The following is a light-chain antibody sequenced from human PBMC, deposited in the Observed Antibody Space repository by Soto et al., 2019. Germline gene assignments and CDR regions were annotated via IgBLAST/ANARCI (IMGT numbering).Light chain of an antibody. V-gene: IGKV3-15*01. J-gene: IGKJ1*01. CDR3: QQYNNWRT. CDR1: QSVSTN. Sequence: EIVMTQSPATLSVSPGERATLSCRASQSVSTNLAWYQQKPGQAPRLLIYGASTMATGIPARFSGSGSGTEFTLTISSLQSEDFAIYYCQQYNNWRTFGQGTKVDIK. CDR2: GAS.